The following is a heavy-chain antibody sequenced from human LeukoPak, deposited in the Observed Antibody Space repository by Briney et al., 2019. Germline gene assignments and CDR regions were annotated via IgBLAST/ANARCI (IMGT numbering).Heavy chain of an antibody. J-gene: IGHJ4*02. D-gene: IGHD3-10*01. CDR3: ARSLGFVRRDHSSGSYYKSRGSHFDY. CDR1: GGSISSSSYY. Sequence: PSETLSLTCTVSGGSISSSSYYWGWIRQPPGKGLEWIGSIYYSGSTYYNPSLKSRVTISVDTSKNQFSLKLSSVTAADTAVYYCARSLGFVRRDHSSGSYYKSRGSHFDYWGQGTLVTVSS. V-gene: IGHV4-39*07. CDR2: IYYSGST.